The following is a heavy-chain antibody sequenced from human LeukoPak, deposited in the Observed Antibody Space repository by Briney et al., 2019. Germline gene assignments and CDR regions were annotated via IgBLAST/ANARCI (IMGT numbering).Heavy chain of an antibody. Sequence: GGSLRLSCAASGFIFSGYSMNWVRQAPGKGLEWVSSISGSDTYINYADSLKGRFTISRDNAKNSLYLQMNSLRVEATAVYYCAREPSGGYCSSSSCSRYFQYWGQGTLVTVSS. D-gene: IGHD2-2*01. CDR1: GFIFSGYS. V-gene: IGHV3-21*01. J-gene: IGHJ1*01. CDR2: ISGSDTYI. CDR3: AREPSGGYCSSSSCSRYFQY.